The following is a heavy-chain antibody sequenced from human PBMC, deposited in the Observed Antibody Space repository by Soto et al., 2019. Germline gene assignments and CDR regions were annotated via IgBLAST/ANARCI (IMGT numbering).Heavy chain of an antibody. V-gene: IGHV3-23*01. Sequence: GGSLRLSCAASGFTFRSYVMSWVCQAPGKGLEWVSGISGSGGNTYYTDSVKGRFTISRDNSKNTLYLQMNSLRVEDTAVYYCAKGKDIVVVPAIDYWGQGTLVTVSS. CDR2: ISGSGGNT. CDR3: AKGKDIVVVPAIDY. D-gene: IGHD2-2*01. J-gene: IGHJ4*02. CDR1: GFTFRSYV.